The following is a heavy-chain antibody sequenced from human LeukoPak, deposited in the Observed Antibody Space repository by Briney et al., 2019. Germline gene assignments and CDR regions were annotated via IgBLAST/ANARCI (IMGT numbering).Heavy chain of an antibody. D-gene: IGHD1-1*01. J-gene: IGHJ4*02. CDR2: IKNDGGEK. CDR3: VRYTRRYPFDY. Sequence: GRSLRLSCAASGFTFSSFSMHWVRQAPGKGLEWVANIKNDGGEKYYVDSVRGRFTISRDNAKNSLSLQMNSLRAEDTAVYYCVRYTRRYPFDYWGQGTLLTVSS. CDR1: GFTFSSFS. V-gene: IGHV3-7*02.